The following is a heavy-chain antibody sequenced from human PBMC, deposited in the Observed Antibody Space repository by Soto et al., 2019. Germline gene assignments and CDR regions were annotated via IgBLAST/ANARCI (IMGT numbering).Heavy chain of an antibody. CDR3: MKHWGGPPYYSGMHD. CDR2: ITGNSGST. Sequence: GGSLRLSCAASGFIIRNYAMSWVRLAPGKGLEWVSAITGNSGSTYSADSVKGRITISRDTSQNTLYLQMNSLSAVDTAVYYRMKHWGGPPYYSGMHDWGQGTTVTVSS. J-gene: IGHJ6*02. D-gene: IGHD2-21*01. CDR1: GFIIRNYA. V-gene: IGHV3-23*01.